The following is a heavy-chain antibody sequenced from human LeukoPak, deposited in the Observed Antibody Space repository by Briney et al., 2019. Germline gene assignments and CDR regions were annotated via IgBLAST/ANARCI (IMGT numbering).Heavy chain of an antibody. Sequence: PSETLPLTCTVSGGSISSSSYYWGWIRQPPGKGLEWIGSIYYSGSTYYNPSLKSRVTISVDTSKNQFSLKLSSVTAADTAVYYCARRGYSYGPFDYWGQGTLVTVSS. V-gene: IGHV4-39*01. D-gene: IGHD5-18*01. CDR1: GGSISSSSYY. CDR2: IYYSGST. CDR3: ARRGYSYGPFDY. J-gene: IGHJ4*02.